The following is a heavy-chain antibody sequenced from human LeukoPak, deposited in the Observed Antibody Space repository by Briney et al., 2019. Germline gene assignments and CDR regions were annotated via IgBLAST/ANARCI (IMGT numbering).Heavy chain of an antibody. V-gene: IGHV4-4*07. CDR2: IYPPGRT. CDR3: ARTPCSGGSCSGGDAFDI. CDR1: GGSISSFY. D-gene: IGHD2-15*01. Sequence: SETLSLTCTVSGGSISSFYWSWILQPAGKGLEWIGRIYPPGRTSYSPSLKSRVSMSEDTSKNQFSLELKSVTAADTAVYYCARTPCSGGSCSGGDAFDIWGQGTLVTVSS. J-gene: IGHJ3*02.